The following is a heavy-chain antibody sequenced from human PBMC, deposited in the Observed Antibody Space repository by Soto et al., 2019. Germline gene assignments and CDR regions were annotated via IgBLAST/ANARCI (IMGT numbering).Heavy chain of an antibody. Sequence: PGGSLRLSCTASGFTFGDYAMSWFRQAPGKGLEWVGFIRSKAYGGTTEYAASVKGRFTISRDDSKSIAYLQMNSLKTEDTAVYYCSTNYYDRSGYDNWFDPWGQGPLVTVSS. CDR1: GFTFGDYA. V-gene: IGHV3-49*03. CDR2: IRSKAYGGTT. D-gene: IGHD3-22*01. J-gene: IGHJ5*02. CDR3: STNYYDRSGYDNWFDP.